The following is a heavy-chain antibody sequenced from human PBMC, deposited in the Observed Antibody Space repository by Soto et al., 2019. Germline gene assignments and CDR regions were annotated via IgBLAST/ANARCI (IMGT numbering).Heavy chain of an antibody. CDR3: ARGRGWGYYDH. CDR1: GASISSDGYY. D-gene: IGHD6-19*01. CDR2: ISSRGST. J-gene: IGHJ4*03. Sequence: QVQLQESGPGLVKPSQTLFLTCTVSGASISSDGYYWNWIRQHPGKGLEWIGYISSRGSTYYNPSLRSRLDISPDTSGNQFSLNLSSVTAADTAVYYCARGRGWGYYDHWGQGTLVTVSS. V-gene: IGHV4-31*03.